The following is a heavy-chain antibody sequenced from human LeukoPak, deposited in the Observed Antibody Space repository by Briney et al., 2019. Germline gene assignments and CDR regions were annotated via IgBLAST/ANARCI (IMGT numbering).Heavy chain of an antibody. J-gene: IGHJ4*02. D-gene: IGHD2-2*01. CDR1: GFTFNNYA. Sequence: GGSLRLSCAASGFTFNNYAMSWVRQAPGNGLEWVSPISGSGGSTYYADSVRGRFVISRDNSKNTVYLQMNSLRAEDTAIYYCAKRIGSCNSISCLYFDYWGQGALVTVSS. CDR3: AKRIGSCNSISCLYFDY. CDR2: ISGSGGST. V-gene: IGHV3-23*01.